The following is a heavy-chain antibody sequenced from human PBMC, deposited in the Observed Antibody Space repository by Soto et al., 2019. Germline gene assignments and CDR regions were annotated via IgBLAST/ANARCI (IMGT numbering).Heavy chain of an antibody. Sequence: QVQLQESGPGLVKPSQTLSLTCIVSGDSISRGGYFWTWIRQHPGKGLEWIGYIYDSGSAFYNPSHKSRVTMSVDTSKNQFSLNLRSVTAADSAVFFCAIGILRPNHYMDVWGKGTAVAVSS. CDR1: GDSISRGGYF. CDR3: AIGILRPNHYMDV. D-gene: IGHD1-26*01. V-gene: IGHV4-31*03. J-gene: IGHJ6*03. CDR2: IYDSGSA.